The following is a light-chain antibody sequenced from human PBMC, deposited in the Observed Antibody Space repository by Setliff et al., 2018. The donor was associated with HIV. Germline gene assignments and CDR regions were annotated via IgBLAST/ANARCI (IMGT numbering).Light chain of an antibody. J-gene: IGLJ1*01. CDR2: SSN. Sequence: QSALTQPPSASGTPGQRVTISCSGSSSNIGSNTVNWYQQLPGTAPKLLMYSSNERPSGVPDRFSGSKSGTSASLAISGLQSEDEADYYCSSYTSTSTRVFGTGTKVTVL. CDR3: SSYTSTSTRV. CDR1: SSNIGSNT. V-gene: IGLV1-44*01.